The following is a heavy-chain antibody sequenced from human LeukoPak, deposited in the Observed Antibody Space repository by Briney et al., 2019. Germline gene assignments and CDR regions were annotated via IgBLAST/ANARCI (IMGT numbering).Heavy chain of an antibody. CDR3: ASKSEIPGWFDP. J-gene: IGHJ5*02. CDR1: GGSISSGGHY. Sequence: SETLSLTCTVSGGSISSGGHYWSWIRQHPGKGLEWIGYIYYSGSTYYNPSLKSRVTISVDTSKNQFSLKLSSVTAADTAVYYCASKSEIPGWFDPWGQGTLVTVSS. CDR2: IYYSGST. D-gene: IGHD2-21*01. V-gene: IGHV4-31*03.